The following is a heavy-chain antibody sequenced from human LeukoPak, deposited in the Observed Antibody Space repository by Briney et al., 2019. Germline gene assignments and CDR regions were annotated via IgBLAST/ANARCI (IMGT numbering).Heavy chain of an antibody. CDR2: ISGSGGST. CDR1: GFTFSSYA. J-gene: IGHJ4*02. D-gene: IGHD3-3*01. V-gene: IGHV3-23*01. Sequence: PGGSLRLSCAASGFTFSSYAMSWVRQAPGKGLEWVSAISGSGGSTYYADSVKGRFTISRDNSKNTLYLQMNSLRAEDTAVYYCAKVPLDFWSGYWNYFDYWGQGTLVTVSS. CDR3: AKVPLDFWSGYWNYFDY.